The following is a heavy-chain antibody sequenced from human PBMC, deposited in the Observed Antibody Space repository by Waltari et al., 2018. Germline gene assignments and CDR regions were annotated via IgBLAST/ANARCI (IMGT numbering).Heavy chain of an antibody. CDR3: ARDPAVAGTRWFDP. CDR2: INHSGST. J-gene: IGHJ5*02. V-gene: IGHV4-34*01. Sequence: QVQLQQWGAGRLKPSETLSLTCAVYGWSFSGYYWSWIRPPPGKGLEWIGEINHSGSTNYNPSLKSRVTISVDTSKNQFSLKLSSVTAADTAVYYCARDPAVAGTRWFDPWGQGTLVTVSS. D-gene: IGHD6-19*01. CDR1: GWSFSGYY.